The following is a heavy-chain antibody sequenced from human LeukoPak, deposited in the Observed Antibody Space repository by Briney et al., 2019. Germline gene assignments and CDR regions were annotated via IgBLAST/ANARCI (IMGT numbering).Heavy chain of an antibody. CDR1: GGSISSGSYY. V-gene: IGHV4-30-2*01. Sequence: PSQTLSLTCTVSGGSISSGSYYWSWIRQPPGKGLEWIGEINHSGSTNYNPSLKSRVTISVDTSKNQFSLKLSSVTAADTAVYYCARSRRDFYYYYYMDVWGKGTTVTVSS. CDR3: ARSRRDFYYYYYMDV. J-gene: IGHJ6*03. CDR2: INHSGST.